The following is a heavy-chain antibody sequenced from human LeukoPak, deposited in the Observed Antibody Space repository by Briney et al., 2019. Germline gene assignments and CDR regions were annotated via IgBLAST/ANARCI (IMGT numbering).Heavy chain of an antibody. V-gene: IGHV4-59*01. CDR3: ARAEGALHSLFAFDI. Sequence: SETLSLTCTVSGGSISSYYWSWIRQPPGKGLEWIGYIYYSGSTNYNPSLKSRVTISVDTSKNQFSLKLGSVTAADTAVYYCARAEGALHSLFAFDIWGQGTMVTVSS. CDR1: GGSISSYY. D-gene: IGHD3-10*01. J-gene: IGHJ3*02. CDR2: IYYSGST.